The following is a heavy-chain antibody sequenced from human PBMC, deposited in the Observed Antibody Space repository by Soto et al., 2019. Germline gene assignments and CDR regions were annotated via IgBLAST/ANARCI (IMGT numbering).Heavy chain of an antibody. CDR2: IYYSGST. V-gene: IGHV4-59*11. J-gene: IGHJ6*03. CDR3: AREVYYYYYYMDV. Sequence: PSLTLSLTCTVAGGSITNHYGSWIRQPPGKGLEWIGYIYYSGSTNYNPSLKSRVTISVDTSKNQFSLKLSSVTAADTAVYYCAREVYYYYYYMDVWGKGTTVTVSS. CDR1: GGSITNHY.